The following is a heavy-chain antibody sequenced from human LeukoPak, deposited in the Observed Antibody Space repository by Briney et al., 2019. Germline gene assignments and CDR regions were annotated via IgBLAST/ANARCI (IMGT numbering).Heavy chain of an antibody. CDR1: GFTFSSYW. CDR2: IHSDGSST. V-gene: IGHV3-74*01. J-gene: IGHJ5*02. Sequence: SGGSLRLSCAASGFTFSSYWMHWVRQAPGKGLVWVSRIHSDGSSTSYADSVKGRFTISRDNAKNTLYLQMNSLRAEDTAVYYCARWIAVAGTDWFDPWGQGTLVTVSS. D-gene: IGHD6-19*01. CDR3: ARWIAVAGTDWFDP.